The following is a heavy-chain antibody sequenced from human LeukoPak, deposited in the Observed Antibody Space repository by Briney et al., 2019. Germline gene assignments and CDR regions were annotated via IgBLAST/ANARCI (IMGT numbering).Heavy chain of an antibody. Sequence: ASVKVSCKFSGYTLTELSMHWVRQTPGKGLEWMGGFDPEDAKTIYAQKFQGRVTMTEDTFTDTAYMELSSLRAEDTAVYYCATNPYYYDTSGYYSMDYWGQGTLVTVSS. CDR2: FDPEDAKT. CDR3: ATNPYYYDTSGYYSMDY. CDR1: GYTLTELS. V-gene: IGHV1-24*01. D-gene: IGHD3-22*01. J-gene: IGHJ4*02.